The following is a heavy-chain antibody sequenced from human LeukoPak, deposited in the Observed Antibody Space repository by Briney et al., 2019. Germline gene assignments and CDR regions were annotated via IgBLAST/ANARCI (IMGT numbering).Heavy chain of an antibody. D-gene: IGHD2-8*01. Sequence: GASVKVSCKASGYTFTGYYMHWVRQAPGQGLEWMGWINPNSGGTNYAQKFQGRVTMTRDTSISTAYMELSRLRSDDTAVYYCARDGCTNGVCYGYMDVWGKGTTVTVSS. V-gene: IGHV1-2*02. J-gene: IGHJ6*03. CDR2: INPNSGGT. CDR1: GYTFTGYY. CDR3: ARDGCTNGVCYGYMDV.